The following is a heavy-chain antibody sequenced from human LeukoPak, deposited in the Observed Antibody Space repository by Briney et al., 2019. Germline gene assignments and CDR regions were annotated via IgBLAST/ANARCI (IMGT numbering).Heavy chain of an antibody. V-gene: IGHV1-69*01. CDR3: ARVVQTLSGDHPFDY. J-gene: IGHJ4*02. Sequence: SVKVSCKASGGTFSSYAISWVRQAPGQGLEWMGGIIPIFGTANYAQKFQGRVTITADESTSTAYMELSSLRSEDTAVYYCARVVQTLSGDHPFDYWGQGTLVTVSS. CDR1: GGTFSSYA. D-gene: IGHD4-17*01. CDR2: IIPIFGTA.